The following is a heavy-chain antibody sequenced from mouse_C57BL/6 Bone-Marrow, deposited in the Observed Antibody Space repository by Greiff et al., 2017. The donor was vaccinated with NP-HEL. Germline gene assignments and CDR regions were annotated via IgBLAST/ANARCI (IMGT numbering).Heavy chain of an antibody. J-gene: IGHJ2*01. CDR3: ARRGYYGTDYYFDY. D-gene: IGHD1-1*01. CDR2: IDPSDSET. CDR1: GDTFTSYW. Sequence: QVQLQQPGAELGRRGAWGQRGGRAAGDTFTSYWMHWVKQRPIQGLEWIGNIDPSDSETHYNQKFKDKATLTVDKSSSTAYMQLSSLTSEDSAVYYCARRGYYGTDYYFDYWGQGTTLTVSS. V-gene: IGHV1-52*01.